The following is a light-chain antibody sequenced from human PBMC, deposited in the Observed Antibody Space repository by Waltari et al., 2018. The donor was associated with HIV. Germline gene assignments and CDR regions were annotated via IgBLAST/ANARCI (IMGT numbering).Light chain of an antibody. V-gene: IGLV2-14*01. CDR2: GVR. J-gene: IGLJ1*01. CDR1: RRDVAGYNF. Sequence: QSALTQPAHVSGSPGQSITISCTGTRRDVAGYNFVSWYQQHPGKAPKLMICGVRNRPSGVSNRFAGSKSGNTASLTISVLQAEDEADYYCGSYTSSSTLEVFGTGTKVTVL. CDR3: GSYTSSSTLEV.